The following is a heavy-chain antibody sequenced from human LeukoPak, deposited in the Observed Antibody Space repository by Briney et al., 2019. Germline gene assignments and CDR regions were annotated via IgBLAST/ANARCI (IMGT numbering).Heavy chain of an antibody. CDR3: ARATDASITMVRGVTPFDY. CDR2: ISSSSSYI. V-gene: IGHV3-21*01. CDR1: GFTFSSYS. J-gene: IGHJ4*02. Sequence: GGSLRLSCAASGFTFSSYSMNWVRQAPGKGLEWVSSISSSSSYIYYADSVKGRFTISRDNAKNSLYLQMNSLRAEDTAVYYCARATDASITMVRGVTPFDYWGQGTLVTVSS. D-gene: IGHD3-10*01.